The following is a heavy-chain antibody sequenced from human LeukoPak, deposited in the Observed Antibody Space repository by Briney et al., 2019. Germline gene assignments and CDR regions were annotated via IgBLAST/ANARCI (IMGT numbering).Heavy chain of an antibody. CDR3: ARVVGSGSYYLFDY. V-gene: IGHV4-59*01. Sequence: SETLSLTCTVSGGSISSYYWSWIRQPPGKGLEWIGYIYYSGSTNYNPSLKSRVTISVDTSKNQFSLKLSSVTAADTAVYYCARVVGSGSYYLFDYWGQGTLVTVSS. CDR2: IYYSGST. CDR1: GGSISSYY. D-gene: IGHD1-26*01. J-gene: IGHJ4*02.